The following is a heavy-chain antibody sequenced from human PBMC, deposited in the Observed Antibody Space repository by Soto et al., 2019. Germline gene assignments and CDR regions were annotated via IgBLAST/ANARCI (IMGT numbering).Heavy chain of an antibody. CDR3: ARSGGGSPFYYYYGMDV. D-gene: IGHD2-15*01. J-gene: IGHJ6*02. Sequence: RQPPGKGLEWIGEINHSGSTNYNPSLKSRVTISVDTSKNQFSLKLSSVTAADTAVYYCARSGGGSPFYYYYGMDVWGQGTTVTVSS. CDR2: INHSGST. V-gene: IGHV4-34*01.